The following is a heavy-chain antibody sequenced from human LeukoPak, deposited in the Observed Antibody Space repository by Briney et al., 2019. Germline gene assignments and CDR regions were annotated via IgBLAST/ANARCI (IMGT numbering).Heavy chain of an antibody. D-gene: IGHD6-13*01. CDR2: VNPNSGGT. J-gene: IGHJ1*01. CDR3: ARARRFSSSWYETKYFQH. V-gene: IGHV1-2*02. CDR1: GYTFTGYY. Sequence: ASVKVSCKASGYTFTGYYMHWVRQAPGQGLEWMGWVNPNSGGTNYAQKFQGRVTMTRDTSISTAYMELSRLRSDDTAVYYCARARRFSSSWYETKYFQHWGQGTLVTVSS.